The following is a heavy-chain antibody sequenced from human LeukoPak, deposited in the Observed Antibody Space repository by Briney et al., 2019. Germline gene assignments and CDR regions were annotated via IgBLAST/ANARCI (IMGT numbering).Heavy chain of an antibody. Sequence: GSLRLSCAASGSTFSSYAMGWVRQAPGKGLEWVSAISGSGGSTYYADSVKGRFTISRDNAKNSLYLQMNSLRAEDTAVYYCARDSSGWHYFDYWGQGILVTVSS. CDR2: ISGSGGST. CDR3: ARDSSGWHYFDY. J-gene: IGHJ4*02. V-gene: IGHV3-23*01. D-gene: IGHD6-19*01. CDR1: GSTFSSYA.